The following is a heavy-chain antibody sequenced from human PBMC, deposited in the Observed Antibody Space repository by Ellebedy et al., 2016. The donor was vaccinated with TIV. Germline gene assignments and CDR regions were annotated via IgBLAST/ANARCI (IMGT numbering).Heavy chain of an antibody. J-gene: IGHJ4*02. CDR3: ARAFPYDYVWGSYRPPDS. CDR2: IIPLLGTA. CDR1: GGTFSSHA. D-gene: IGHD3-16*02. Sequence: SVKVSCXASGGTFSSHAICWVRQAPGQGLEWVGRIIPLLGTANYAQKFHGRVTITADRSTTTAYMELSSLKSEDTAIYYCARAFPYDYVWGSYRPPDSWGQGTLVTVSS. V-gene: IGHV1-69*04.